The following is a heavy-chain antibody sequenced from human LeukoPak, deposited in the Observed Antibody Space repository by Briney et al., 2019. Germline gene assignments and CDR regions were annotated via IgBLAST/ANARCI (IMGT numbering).Heavy chain of an antibody. Sequence: PSETLSLTCTVSGGSISSSSDYWGWIRQAPGKGLEWIGSIYYHENTYYNPSLKSRVTIFVDTSKNQFSLKLKSVTAADTSLYFCAKRKGVWGNYFDPWGQGTLVTVSS. D-gene: IGHD3-16*01. V-gene: IGHV4-39*01. CDR3: AKRKGVWGNYFDP. J-gene: IGHJ5*02. CDR2: IYYHENT. CDR1: GGSISSSSDY.